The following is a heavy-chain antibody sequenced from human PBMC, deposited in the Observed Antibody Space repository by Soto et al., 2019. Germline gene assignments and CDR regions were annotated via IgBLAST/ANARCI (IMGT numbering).Heavy chain of an antibody. J-gene: IGHJ4*02. CDR1: GFTFSIYA. CDR2: ISYDGSNK. D-gene: IGHD5-18*01. CDR3: AKGTWIQLWIDY. Sequence: GGSLRLSCSASGFTFSIYAMHWVRQAPGKGLEWVAVISYDGSNKYYADSVKGRFTISRDNSKNTLYLQMNSLRAEDTAVYYCAKGTWIQLWIDYWGQGTLVTVSS. V-gene: IGHV3-30*04.